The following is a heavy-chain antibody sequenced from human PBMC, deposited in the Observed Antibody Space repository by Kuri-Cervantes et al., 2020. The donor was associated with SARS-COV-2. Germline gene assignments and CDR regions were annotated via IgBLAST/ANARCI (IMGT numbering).Heavy chain of an antibody. CDR1: GFTFSNYA. D-gene: IGHD2-8*01. V-gene: IGHV3-64*04. Sequence: GESLKISCSASGFTFSNYAMHWVREAPGGGLEYVSAISSNGGGTYYADSVKGRFTISRDNSKNTLYLQMKSLTSEDTAIYYCAKDRLGVPDFWGQGTLVTVSS. CDR3: AKDRLGVPDF. J-gene: IGHJ1*01. CDR2: ISSNGGGT.